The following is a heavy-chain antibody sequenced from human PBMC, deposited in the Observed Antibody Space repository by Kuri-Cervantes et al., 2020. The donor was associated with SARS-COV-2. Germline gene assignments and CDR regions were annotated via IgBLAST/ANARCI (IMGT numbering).Heavy chain of an antibody. J-gene: IGHJ4*02. CDR3: ARENWNYFDY. D-gene: IGHD1-1*01. V-gene: IGHV4-34*01. CDR2: INHSGST. CDR1: GGSFSGYY. Sequence: ESLKISCAVYGGSFSGYYWSWIRQPPGKGLEWIGEINHSGSTNYNPSLKSRVTISVDTSKNQFSLKLSSVTAADTAVYYCARENWNYFDYWGQGTLVTVSS.